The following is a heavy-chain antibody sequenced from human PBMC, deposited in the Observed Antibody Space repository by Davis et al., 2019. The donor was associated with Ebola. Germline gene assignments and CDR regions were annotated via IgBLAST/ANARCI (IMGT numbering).Heavy chain of an antibody. D-gene: IGHD2-2*01. V-gene: IGHV3-7*03. J-gene: IGHJ6*02. CDR1: GFTFSSYW. Sequence: GGSLRLSCAASGFTFSSYWMSWVRQAPGKGPEWVANIKQDGSEKYYVDSVKGRFTISRDNAKNSLYLQMNSLRAEDTAVYYCTVVVVPAAEYYYGMDVWGQGTTVTVSS. CDR3: TVVVVPAAEYYYGMDV. CDR2: IKQDGSEK.